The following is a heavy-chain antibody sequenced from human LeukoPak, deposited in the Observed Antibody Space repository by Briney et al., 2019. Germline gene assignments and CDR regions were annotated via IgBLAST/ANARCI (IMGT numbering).Heavy chain of an antibody. CDR3: ASGGYCSSTSCHYYYYMDV. V-gene: IGHV4-59*01. CDR2: IYYSGST. CDR1: GGSISSYY. Sequence: SETLSLTFTVSGGSISSYYWSWIRQPPGKGLEWIGYIYYSGSTNYNPSLKSRVTISVDTSKNQFSLKLSSVTAADTAVYYCASGGYCSSTSCHYYYYMDVWGKGTTVTVSS. D-gene: IGHD2-2*01. J-gene: IGHJ6*03.